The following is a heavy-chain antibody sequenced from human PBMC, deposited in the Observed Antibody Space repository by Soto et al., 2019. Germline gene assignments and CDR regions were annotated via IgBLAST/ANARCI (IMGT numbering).Heavy chain of an antibody. V-gene: IGHV3-33*01. CDR1: GFTFRNHG. Sequence: QVQLVESGGGVVHPGRSLSLSCAASGFTFRNHGMHWVRQAPGKGLEWVAVIWHDGSTEYYADSVKGRFTISRDNSKDTLYLQMNSLTVDDTAVYYCARDALHWGKDLSEYWGQGTLVTVSS. J-gene: IGHJ4*02. CDR3: ARDALHWGKDLSEY. CDR2: IWHDGSTE. D-gene: IGHD3-16*01.